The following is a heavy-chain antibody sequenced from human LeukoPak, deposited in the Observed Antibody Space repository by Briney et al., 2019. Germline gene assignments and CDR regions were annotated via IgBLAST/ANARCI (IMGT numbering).Heavy chain of an antibody. D-gene: IGHD1-26*01. Sequence: ASVKVSCKASGYTFTGYYMHWVRQAPGQGLEWMGWINPNSGGTNYAQKFQGRVTMTRDTSISTAYMELSRLRSDDTAVYYCARERVALLRYYFDYWGQGTLVTVSS. V-gene: IGHV1-2*02. J-gene: IGHJ4*02. CDR1: GYTFTGYY. CDR3: ARERVALLRYYFDY. CDR2: INPNSGGT.